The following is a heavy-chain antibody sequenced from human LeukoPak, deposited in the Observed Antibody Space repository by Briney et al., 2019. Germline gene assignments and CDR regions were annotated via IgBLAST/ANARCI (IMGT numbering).Heavy chain of an antibody. CDR1: GGSISSYY. D-gene: IGHD4-17*01. Sequence: SETLSLTCTVSGGSISSYYWSWIRQPPGKGLEWIGYTYYSGSTNYNPSLKSRVTISVDTSKNQFSLKLSSVTAADTAVYYCARHPDYGDYAFDYWGQGTLVTVSS. V-gene: IGHV4-59*01. J-gene: IGHJ4*02. CDR2: TYYSGST. CDR3: ARHPDYGDYAFDY.